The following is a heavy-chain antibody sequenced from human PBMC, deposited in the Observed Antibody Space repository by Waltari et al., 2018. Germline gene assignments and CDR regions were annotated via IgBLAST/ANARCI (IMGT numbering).Heavy chain of an antibody. CDR1: GAAVSGHY. Sequence: QVQLQESGPGLVKPSQTLSLSCAVSGAAVSGHYWAWLRQSTGKGPEYLGYMSTTGGGTSNPSLRSRVTISVDASENSFSLRLHSVTEADTAVYYCAKGPFRRGFQYWGQGIPVTVSS. CDR2: MSTTGGG. J-gene: IGHJ4*02. V-gene: IGHV4-4*08. CDR3: AKGPFRRGFQY.